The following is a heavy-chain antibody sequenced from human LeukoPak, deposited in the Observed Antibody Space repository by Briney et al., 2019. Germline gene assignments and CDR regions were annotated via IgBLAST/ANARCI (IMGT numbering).Heavy chain of an antibody. V-gene: IGHV4-38-2*01. Sequence: KPSETLSLTCAVSGYSISSDYYWGWIRQPPGKGLEWIGNSYRSGSTDYNPSLKSRVTISVDTSKNQFFLKLSSATAADTAVYYCARVSTTVAVKYWGQGILVTISS. J-gene: IGHJ4*02. CDR3: ARVSTTVAVKY. CDR2: SYRSGST. D-gene: IGHD4-11*01. CDR1: GYSISSDYY.